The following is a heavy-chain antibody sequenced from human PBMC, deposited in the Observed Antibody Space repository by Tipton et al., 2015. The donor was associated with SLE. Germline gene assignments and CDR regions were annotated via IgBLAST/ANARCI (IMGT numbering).Heavy chain of an antibody. V-gene: IGHV1-2*02. CDR1: GYTFTDYY. CDR2: INPSTGST. D-gene: IGHD5-12*01. CDR3: ARGVDVREYSPYDPVFDY. Sequence: QVQLVQSGAEVKKPGASVKVSCKASGYTFTDYYMHWVRQAPGQGLEWMGWINPSTGSTKYAQKFQGRVTLTRDTSINTAYMELSRLRSDDTAVFYCARGVDVREYSPYDPVFDYWGQGTLVTVSS. J-gene: IGHJ4*02.